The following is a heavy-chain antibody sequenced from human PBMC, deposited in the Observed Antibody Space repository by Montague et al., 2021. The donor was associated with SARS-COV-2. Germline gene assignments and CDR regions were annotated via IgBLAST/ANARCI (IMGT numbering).Heavy chain of an antibody. J-gene: IGHJ4*02. CDR3: ARGEEEMATIVDEYFDY. CDR2: IYYSGST. D-gene: IGHD5-24*01. CDR1: GGSISSGDYY. Sequence: SETLSLTCTVSGGSISSGDYYWSWIRQPPGKGLEWIGSIYYSGSTYYNPSLKSRVTISVDTSKNQFSLKLSSVTAADTAVYYCARGEEEMATIVDEYFDYWGQGTLVTVSS. V-gene: IGHV4-39*01.